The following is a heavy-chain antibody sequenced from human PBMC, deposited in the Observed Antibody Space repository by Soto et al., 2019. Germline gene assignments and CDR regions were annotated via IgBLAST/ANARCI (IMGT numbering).Heavy chain of an antibody. J-gene: IGHJ6*02. D-gene: IGHD6-13*01. CDR3: ARAPTRGYTSFFCRYYYGLDV. CDR2: INHRGTT. V-gene: IGHV4-34*01. CDR1: GGSFSGNC. Sequence: PSETLSLTCAVYGGSFSGNCWSWIRQPPGKGLEWMGEINHRGTTNYNPSLKSRVTISVDTSKNQYSLKLNSVTAAATAVYYCARAPTRGYTSFFCRYYYGLDVWGQGTTVTVSS.